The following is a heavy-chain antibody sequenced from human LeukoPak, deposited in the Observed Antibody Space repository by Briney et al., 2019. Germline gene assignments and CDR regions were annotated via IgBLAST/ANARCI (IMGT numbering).Heavy chain of an antibody. CDR3: ARGKRLGGYYYDN. CDR2: IYYSGST. CDR1: GGSISSYY. J-gene: IGHJ4*02. V-gene: IGHV4-59*01. D-gene: IGHD3-22*01. Sequence: SETLSLTCTVSGGSISSYYWSWIRQPPGKGLEWIGYIYYSGSTNYNPSLKSRVTISVDTSKNQFSLKLSSVTAADTAVYYCARGKRLGGYYYDNWGQGTRVTVSS.